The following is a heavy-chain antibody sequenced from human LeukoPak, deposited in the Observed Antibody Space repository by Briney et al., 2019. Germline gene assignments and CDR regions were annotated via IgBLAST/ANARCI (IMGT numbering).Heavy chain of an antibody. Sequence: HPGGSLRLSCAASGFTVDDYAMHWVRQAPGKGLEWVSGISWNSGSIGYADSVKGRFTISRDNAKNSLYLQMNSLRAEDTALYYCARTDSSGYSPWTEVFDIWGQGTMVTVSS. CDR2: ISWNSGSI. D-gene: IGHD3-22*01. CDR1: GFTVDDYA. V-gene: IGHV3-9*01. J-gene: IGHJ3*02. CDR3: ARTDSSGYSPWTEVFDI.